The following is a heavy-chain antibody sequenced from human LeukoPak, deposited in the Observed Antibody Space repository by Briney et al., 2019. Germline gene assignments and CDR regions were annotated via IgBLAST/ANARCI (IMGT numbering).Heavy chain of an antibody. Sequence: ASVKVSCKVSGYSFTSNYIHWVRQAPGQGLEWMGMIYPRDGSTSYAQRFQDRVTVTRDTSTSTVHMELSGLRSEDTAVYYCARDQEGFDYLGQGTLVTVSS. V-gene: IGHV1-46*01. CDR3: ARDQEGFDY. CDR1: GYSFTSNY. CDR2: IYPRDGST. J-gene: IGHJ4*02.